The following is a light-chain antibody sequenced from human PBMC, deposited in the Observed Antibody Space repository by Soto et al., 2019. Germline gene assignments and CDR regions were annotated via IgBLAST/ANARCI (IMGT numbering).Light chain of an antibody. CDR2: DNN. CDR1: SSNIGAGYD. V-gene: IGLV1-40*01. J-gene: IGLJ2*01. CDR3: QSYDSSLSGDVV. Sequence: QAVVTQPPSVSGAPGQRVTISCTGSSSNIGAGYDVHWYQQLPGTAPKLLIYDNNNRPSGVPDRFSGSQSGTSASLAITGLQAEDEADYYCQSYDSSLSGDVVFGGGTKLTVL.